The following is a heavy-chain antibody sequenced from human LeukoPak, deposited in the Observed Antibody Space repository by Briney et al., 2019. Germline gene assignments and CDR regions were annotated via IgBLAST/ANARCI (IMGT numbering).Heavy chain of an antibody. Sequence: PGGSLRLSCAASGFTFSNYGIHWVRQAPGKGLEWVAVISYDGNNKYYADSVKGRFTISRDNSKNTLFLQMNSLRAEDTAVYYCAKDESSGWYFYYYGMDVWGQGTTVTVSS. J-gene: IGHJ6*02. CDR3: AKDESSGWYFYYYGMDV. CDR2: ISYDGNNK. CDR1: GFTFSNYG. D-gene: IGHD6-19*01. V-gene: IGHV3-30*18.